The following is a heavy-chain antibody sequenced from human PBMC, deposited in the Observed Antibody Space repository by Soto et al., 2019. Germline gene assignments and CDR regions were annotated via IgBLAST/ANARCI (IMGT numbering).Heavy chain of an antibody. J-gene: IGHJ6*02. D-gene: IGHD3-10*01. CDR2: INAGNGNT. V-gene: IGHV1-3*01. CDR3: ARDRAVVRGVISHYYYYGMDV. Sequence: GASVKVSCKASGYTFTSYAMHWVRQAPGQRLEWMGWINAGNGNTKYSQKFQGRVTITRDTSASTAYMEPSSLRSEDTAVYYCARDRAVVRGVISHYYYYGMDVWGQGTTVTVSS. CDR1: GYTFTSYA.